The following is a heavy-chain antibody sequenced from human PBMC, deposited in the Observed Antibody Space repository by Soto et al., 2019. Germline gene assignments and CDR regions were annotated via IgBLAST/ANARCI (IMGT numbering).Heavy chain of an antibody. J-gene: IGHJ6*02. CDR2: ISYDGSNK. D-gene: IGHD6-13*01. CDR1: GFTFSSYG. Sequence: GSLRLSCAASGFTFSSYGMHWVRQAPGKGLEWVAVISYDGSNKYYADSVKGRFTISRDNSKNTLYLQMNSLRAEDTAVYYCAKDRRSSWSKAYYYYYGMDVWGQGTTVTVSS. V-gene: IGHV3-30*18. CDR3: AKDRRSSWSKAYYYYYGMDV.